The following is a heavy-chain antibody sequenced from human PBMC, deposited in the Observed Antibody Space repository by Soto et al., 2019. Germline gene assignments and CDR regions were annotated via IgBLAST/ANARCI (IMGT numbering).Heavy chain of an antibody. CDR3: ARGQGYDFWSGYYTAYYYGMDV. Sequence: ASETLSLTCAVYGGSFSGYYWSWIRQPPGKGLEWIGEINHSGSTNYNPSLKSRVTISVDTSKNQFSLKLSSVTAADTAVYYCARGQGYDFWSGYYTAYYYGMDVWGQGTTVTVSS. CDR1: GGSFSGYY. D-gene: IGHD3-3*01. V-gene: IGHV4-34*01. CDR2: INHSGST. J-gene: IGHJ6*02.